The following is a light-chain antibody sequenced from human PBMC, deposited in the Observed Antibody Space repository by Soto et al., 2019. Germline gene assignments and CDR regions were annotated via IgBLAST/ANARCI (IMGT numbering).Light chain of an antibody. CDR1: QSISSY. Sequence: DIQMTQSPSSLSASVGDRVTITCRASQSISSYLNWYQKKPGKAPKLLIYAASSLQSGVPSRFSGIGSGTYFTLTISSLHPEDFATYYCQQSYSTLYTCGQGTKLDIK. V-gene: IGKV1-39*01. J-gene: IGKJ2*01. CDR3: QQSYSTLYT. CDR2: AAS.